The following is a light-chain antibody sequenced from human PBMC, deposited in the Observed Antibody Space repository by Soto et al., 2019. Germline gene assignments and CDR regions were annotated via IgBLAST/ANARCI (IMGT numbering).Light chain of an antibody. CDR1: QSVLYRSNNKNY. CDR2: WAS. CDR3: QQYYKTPWT. J-gene: IGKJ1*01. V-gene: IGKV4-1*01. Sequence: DIVMTQSPDSLAVSLGERATINCKSSQSVLYRSNNKNYLAWYQHKPGQPPKVLIYWASTRESGVPDRFSGSGSGTDFTLPSSSLQAEDVAVYYCQQYYKTPWTFGQGTKVEIK.